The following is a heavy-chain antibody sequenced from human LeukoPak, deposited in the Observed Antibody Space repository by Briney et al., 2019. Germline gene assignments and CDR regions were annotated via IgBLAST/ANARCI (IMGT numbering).Heavy chain of an antibody. J-gene: IGHJ4*02. Sequence: SQTLSLTCAVSGGSISSGGYSWSWIRQPPGKGLEWIGYIYHSGSTYYNLSLKSRVTISVDRSKNQFSLKLSSVTAADTAVYYFGRQNSRRWYWDYLGQGTLVTVSS. D-gene: IGHD4-23*01. V-gene: IGHV4-30-2*01. CDR2: IYHSGST. CDR1: GGSISSGGYS. CDR3: GRQNSRRWYWDY.